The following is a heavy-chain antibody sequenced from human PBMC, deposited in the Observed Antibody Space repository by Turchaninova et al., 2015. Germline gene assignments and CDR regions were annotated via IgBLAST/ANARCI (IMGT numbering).Heavy chain of an antibody. Sequence: GDIFSSYAITWERQARGQGLEWQGGVMAWSGTPDYPQQEQGRVTVTADKSTNTVYMELSGLTTEDTAVYYCARDVRGPKSFYHMDVWGTGTTVIVSS. CDR2: VMAWSGTP. CDR3: ARDVRGPKSFYHMDV. V-gene: IGHV1-69*06. CDR1: GDIFSSYA. D-gene: IGHD3-16*02. J-gene: IGHJ6*03.